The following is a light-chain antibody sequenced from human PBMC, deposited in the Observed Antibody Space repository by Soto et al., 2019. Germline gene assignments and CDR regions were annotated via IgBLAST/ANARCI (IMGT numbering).Light chain of an antibody. CDR3: QHYSSSPLT. CDR2: GAS. Sequence: EIVLTQSPGTLSLSPGERATLSCRASQSVSSSYFAWYQQKPGQAPRLLIYGASSRATGLPDMIGGSVSRTDFTLTISRLEPEDAAVYYCQHYSSSPLTFGGGTKVEIK. V-gene: IGKV3-20*01. CDR1: QSVSSSY. J-gene: IGKJ4*01.